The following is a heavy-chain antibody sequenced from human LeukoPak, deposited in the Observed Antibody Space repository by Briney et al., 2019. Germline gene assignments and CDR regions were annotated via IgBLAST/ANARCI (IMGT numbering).Heavy chain of an antibody. J-gene: IGHJ4*02. V-gene: IGHV3-53*01. CDR3: ANYYYDKDDDF. Sequence: GGSLRLSCAVSGFSVSDKSLSWVRQAPGKGLEWVSLIYSDGQTFYSESVKGRFAISRDTSKNTLFLQMNSLRVKDTAMYFCANYYYDKDDDFWGQGTLVTVSS. CDR1: GFSVSDKS. CDR2: IYSDGQT. D-gene: IGHD3-22*01.